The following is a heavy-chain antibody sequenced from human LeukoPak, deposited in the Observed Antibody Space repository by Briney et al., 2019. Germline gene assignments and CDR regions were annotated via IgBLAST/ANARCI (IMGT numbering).Heavy chain of an antibody. J-gene: IGHJ6*02. V-gene: IGHV3-30*03. CDR3: ATQPLELLAVGYYYYYGMDV. Sequence: GGSLRLSCAASGFTFSSYGMHWVRQAPGKGLEWVAVISYDGSNKYYADSVKGRFTISRDNSKNTLYLQMNSLRAEDTAVYYRATQPLELLAVGYYYYYGMDVWGQGTTVTVSS. CDR1: GFTFSSYG. D-gene: IGHD1-26*01. CDR2: ISYDGSNK.